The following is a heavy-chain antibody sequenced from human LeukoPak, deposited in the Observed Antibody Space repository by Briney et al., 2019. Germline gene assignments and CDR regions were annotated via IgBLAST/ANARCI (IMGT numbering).Heavy chain of an antibody. CDR1: GFTFSNYD. Sequence: PGGSLRLSCAASGFTFSNYDMTWVRQAPGKGLEWVSGNSGGGDTTHYADSVKGRFTLSRDNSKNMVYLQMDSLRAEDTAVYYCATQWSVGGPTWNYMDVWGKGTTVTVSS. D-gene: IGHD2-15*01. J-gene: IGHJ6*03. CDR2: NSGGGDTT. V-gene: IGHV3-23*01. CDR3: ATQWSVGGPTWNYMDV.